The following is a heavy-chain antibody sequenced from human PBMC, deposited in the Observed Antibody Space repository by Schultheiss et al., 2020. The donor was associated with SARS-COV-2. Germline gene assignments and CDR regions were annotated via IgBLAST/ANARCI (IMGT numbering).Heavy chain of an antibody. CDR3: VRTYYYSSSRGLFDY. CDR2: IYYSGST. Sequence: SETLSLTCTVSGGSISSYYWGWIRQPPGKGLEWIGSIYYSGSTYYNPSLKSRVTISVDTSKNQFSLKLSSVTAADTAVYYCVRTYYYSSSRGLFDYWGQGILVTVSS. D-gene: IGHD3-22*01. CDR1: GGSISSYY. J-gene: IGHJ4*02. V-gene: IGHV4-39*07.